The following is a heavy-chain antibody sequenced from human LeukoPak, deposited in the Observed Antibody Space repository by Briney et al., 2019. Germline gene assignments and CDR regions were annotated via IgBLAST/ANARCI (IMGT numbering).Heavy chain of an antibody. Sequence: GESLKISCKASGYSFTNHWIGWVRQMPGKGLEWMGIIYPGDSDTRYSPSFQGQVTISADKSISTAYLQWGSLKASDTAMYYCARLYSSGQTPDYWGQGTLVTVSS. J-gene: IGHJ4*02. CDR1: GYSFTNHW. CDR2: IYPGDSDT. V-gene: IGHV5-51*01. D-gene: IGHD6-19*01. CDR3: ARLYSSGQTPDY.